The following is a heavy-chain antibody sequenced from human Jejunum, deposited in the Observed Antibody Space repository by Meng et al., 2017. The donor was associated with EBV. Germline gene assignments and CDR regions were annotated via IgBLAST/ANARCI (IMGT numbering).Heavy chain of an antibody. D-gene: IGHD3-16*01. CDR2: ISNDGNNK. CDR1: GFTFSGHA. V-gene: IGHV3-30-3*01. Sequence: QVKWVGAGGGVVQPGRSLRLSCAASGFTFSGHAMQWVRQAPGKGLKWVALISNDGNNKYYADSVKGRFTISRDNSKNTLYLQMNSLRVDDTALYYCTREWGADYWGQGTLVTVSS. J-gene: IGHJ4*02. CDR3: TREWGADY.